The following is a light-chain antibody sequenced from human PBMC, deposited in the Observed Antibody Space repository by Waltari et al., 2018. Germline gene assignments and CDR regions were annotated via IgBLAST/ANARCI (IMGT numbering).Light chain of an antibody. V-gene: IGLV3-25*03. Sequence: SFELTQPPSLSVSPGQTARITCSGDALSKQYAHWHQQRPGLAPVLVIYKDSERPSGIPERCSGSSSGTTVTLTIRGVQAEDEADYYCQSADSSGSVVFGGGTKLTVL. CDR1: ALSKQY. CDR2: KDS. CDR3: QSADSSGSVV. J-gene: IGLJ2*01.